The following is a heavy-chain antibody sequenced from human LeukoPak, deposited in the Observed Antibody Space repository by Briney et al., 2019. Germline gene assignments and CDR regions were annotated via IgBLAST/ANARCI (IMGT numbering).Heavy chain of an antibody. J-gene: IGHJ4*02. CDR1: GVTFSSYG. CDR3: AKFKSGVVVKNYLDL. D-gene: IGHD2-15*01. CDR2: ISGTGGAP. V-gene: IGHV3-23*01. Sequence: GGSLRLSCAASGVTFSSYGMTWVRQGPGKGLDWVSSISGTGGAPYYADSVKGRFTISRDNSKNTLYLEMNSLRAEATAVYYCAKFKSGVVVKNYLDLWGQGTLVTVSS.